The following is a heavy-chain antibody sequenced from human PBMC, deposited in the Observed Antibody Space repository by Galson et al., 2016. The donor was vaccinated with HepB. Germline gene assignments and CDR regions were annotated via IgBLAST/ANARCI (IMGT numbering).Heavy chain of an antibody. CDR1: GFNFRSAW. CDR3: TTDFSDVGETNGYSNY. CDR2: IRSNTDGGTT. V-gene: IGHV3-15*01. J-gene: IGHJ4*02. D-gene: IGHD2-8*01. Sequence: SLRLSCAASGFNFRSAWMSWIRQAPGKGLEWVGRIRSNTDGGTTDYAAPVKGRFSISRDDSRNMLYLQMNSLKIEDAGVYYCTTDFSDVGETNGYSNYWGQGILVTVSS.